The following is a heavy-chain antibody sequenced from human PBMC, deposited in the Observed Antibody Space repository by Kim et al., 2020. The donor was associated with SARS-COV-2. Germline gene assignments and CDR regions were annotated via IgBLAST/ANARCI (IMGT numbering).Heavy chain of an antibody. J-gene: IGHJ3*02. D-gene: IGHD3-22*01. CDR2: ISAYNGNT. CDR1: GYTFTSYG. CDR3: ASAGIYDSSGYYHDAFDI. Sequence: ASVKVSCKASGYTFTSYGISWVRQAPGQGLEWMGWISAYNGNTNYAQKLQGRVTMTTDTSTSTAYMELRSLRSDDTAVYYCASAGIYDSSGYYHDAFDIWGQGTMVTVSS. V-gene: IGHV1-18*01.